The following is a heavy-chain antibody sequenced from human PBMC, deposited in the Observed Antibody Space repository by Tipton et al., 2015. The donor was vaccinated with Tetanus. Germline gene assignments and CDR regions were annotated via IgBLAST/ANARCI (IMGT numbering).Heavy chain of an antibody. J-gene: IGHJ4*02. CDR3: ARQADYNILTGYYYYFDY. Sequence: QLVQSGAEVKKPGDSLKISCKASGYSFTNYWIGWVRQMPGKGLEWMGIIYPGDSDTRYSPSFEGLVTISADRSTSTAYVQWSSLTASDTAVYYRARQADYNILTGYYYYFDYWGQGSLVTVSS. D-gene: IGHD3-9*01. CDR1: GYSFTNYW. CDR2: IYPGDSDT. V-gene: IGHV5-51*01.